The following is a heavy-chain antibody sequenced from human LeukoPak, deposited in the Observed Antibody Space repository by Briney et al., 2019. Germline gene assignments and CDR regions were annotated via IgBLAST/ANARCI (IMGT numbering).Heavy chain of an antibody. CDR3: AKSLGSDNWFDP. D-gene: IGHD3-10*01. CDR1: GFTVCRNY. J-gene: IGHJ5*02. V-gene: IGHV3-53*01. CDR2: LYSGGST. Sequence: GGSLRLSRAASGFTVCRNYMSWVRESPGKGLEGGSVLYSGGSTYSADSVHRRFTISRHNSKNTLYLQMNSLRAEDMAVYYCAKSLGSDNWFDPWGQGTLVTVSS.